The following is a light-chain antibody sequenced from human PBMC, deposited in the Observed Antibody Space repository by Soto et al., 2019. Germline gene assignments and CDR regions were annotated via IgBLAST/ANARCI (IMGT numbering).Light chain of an antibody. CDR2: SAS. Sequence: DIQMTHSPSTLSASVGDRVTITCRASQSITNWLAWYLQKPVKAPKLLISSASSLENGVPPRFSGSGSGTEFSLTISGLQTDDFATYYCQQYHSFSITFGQGTRLEIK. V-gene: IGKV1-5*01. J-gene: IGKJ5*01. CDR3: QQYHSFSIT. CDR1: QSITNW.